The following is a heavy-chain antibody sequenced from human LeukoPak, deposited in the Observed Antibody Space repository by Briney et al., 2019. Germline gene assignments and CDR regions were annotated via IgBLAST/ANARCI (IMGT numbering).Heavy chain of an antibody. V-gene: IGHV4-4*07. CDR3: ARVWSIFGVVINDAFDI. Sequence: SETLSLTCTVPGGSISSYYWSWIRQPAGKGLGWIGRIYTSGSTNYNPSLKSRVTMSVDTSKNQFSLKMSSVTAADTAVYYCARVWSIFGVVINDAFDIWGQGTMVTVSS. D-gene: IGHD3-3*01. CDR1: GGSISSYY. CDR2: IYTSGST. J-gene: IGHJ3*02.